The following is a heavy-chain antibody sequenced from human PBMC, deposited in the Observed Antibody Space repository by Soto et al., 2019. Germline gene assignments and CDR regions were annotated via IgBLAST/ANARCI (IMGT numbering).Heavy chain of an antibody. V-gene: IGHV3-30-3*01. CDR2: ISYDGSNK. CDR3: ARDLEVGARGYGMDV. CDR1: GFTFSSYA. Sequence: QVQLVESGGGVVQPGRSLRLSCAASGFTFSSYAMHWVRQAPGKGLEWVAVISYDGSNKYYADSVKGRFTISRDNSKNTPYLQMNSLRAEDTAVYYCARDLEVGARGYGMDVWGQGTTVTVSS. D-gene: IGHD1-26*01. J-gene: IGHJ6*02.